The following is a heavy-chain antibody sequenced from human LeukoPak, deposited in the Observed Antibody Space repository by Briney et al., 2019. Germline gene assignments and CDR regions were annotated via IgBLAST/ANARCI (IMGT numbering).Heavy chain of an antibody. CDR1: GFTVSSNY. D-gene: IGHD1-26*01. CDR3: ARDSTPWAYFDY. V-gene: IGHV3-33*08. J-gene: IGHJ4*02. Sequence: GGSLRLSCAASGFTVSSNYMSWVRQAPGKGLEWVAVIWYDGSNKYYADSVKGRFTISRDNSKNTLYLQMNSLRAEDTAVYYCARDSTPWAYFDYWGQGTLVTVSS. CDR2: IWYDGSNK.